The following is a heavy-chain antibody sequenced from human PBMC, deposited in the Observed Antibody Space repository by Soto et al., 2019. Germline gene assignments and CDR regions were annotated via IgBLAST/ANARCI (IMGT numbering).Heavy chain of an antibody. V-gene: IGHV3-48*02. Sequence: AGGSLRLSCAASGFTFSSYSMNWVRQAPGKGLEWVSYISSSSSTIYYADSVKGRFTISRDNAKNSLYLQMNSLRDEDTAVYYCAREGYYDISPRSYYYYGMDVWGQGTTVTVSS. D-gene: IGHD3-9*01. J-gene: IGHJ6*02. CDR2: ISSSSSTI. CDR1: GFTFSSYS. CDR3: AREGYYDISPRSYYYYGMDV.